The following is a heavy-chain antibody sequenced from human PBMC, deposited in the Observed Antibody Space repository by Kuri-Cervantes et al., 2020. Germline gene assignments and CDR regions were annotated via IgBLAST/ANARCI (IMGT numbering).Heavy chain of an antibody. CDR1: GFTFSSYA. Sequence: GGSLRLSCAASGFTFSSYAMHWVRQAPGKGLEWVAVISYDGSNKYYADSVKGRFTISRDNSKNTLYLQMNSLRAEDTAVYYCAKDGLPGGFDYWGQGTLVTVSS. CDR3: AKDGLPGGFDY. V-gene: IGHV3-30-3*01. D-gene: IGHD1-1*01. J-gene: IGHJ4*02. CDR2: ISYDGSNK.